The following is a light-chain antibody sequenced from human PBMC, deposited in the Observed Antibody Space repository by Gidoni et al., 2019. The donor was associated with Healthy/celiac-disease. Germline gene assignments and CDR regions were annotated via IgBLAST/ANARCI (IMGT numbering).Light chain of an antibody. CDR3: SSYTSSSTLPYV. V-gene: IGLV2-14*01. Sequence: QSALTQPASVSGSLGQSITISCTGTSSDVGGYNYVSWYQQHPGKAPKLMIYEVSNRPSGVSNRFSGSKSGNTASLTISGLQAEDEADYYCSSYTSSSTLPYVFGTGTKVTVL. CDR2: EVS. J-gene: IGLJ1*01. CDR1: SSDVGGYNY.